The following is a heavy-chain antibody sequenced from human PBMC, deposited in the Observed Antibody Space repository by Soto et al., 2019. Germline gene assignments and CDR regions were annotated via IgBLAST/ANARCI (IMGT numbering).Heavy chain of an antibody. Sequence: SGPTLVNPTQTLTLTCTFSGFSLSTSGVGVGWIRQPPGKALEWLALIYWNDDKRYSPSLKSRLTITKDTSKNQVVLTMTNMDPGDTATYYCAQEPSSGWYLGWGQGTLVTVPS. V-gene: IGHV2-5*01. CDR3: AQEPSSGWYLG. D-gene: IGHD6-19*01. CDR1: GFSLSTSGVG. CDR2: IYWNDDK. J-gene: IGHJ4*02.